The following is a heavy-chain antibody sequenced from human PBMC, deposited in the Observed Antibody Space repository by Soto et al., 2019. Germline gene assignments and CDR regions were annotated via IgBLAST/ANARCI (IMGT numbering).Heavy chain of an antibody. CDR1: GVTNSNSA. D-gene: IGHD5-12*01. CDR3: ARGGVDVVATSAFDS. Sequence: QVQLVQSGAEVKKPGSSVKVSCKASGVTNSNSAISWVRQAPGQGLEWMGGINPILGTADYGHKFQGRVTITADESTTTVYMQLGSLRFEDTALYYCARGGVDVVATSAFDSWGQGTLVNVSS. CDR2: INPILGTA. J-gene: IGHJ4*02. V-gene: IGHV1-69*01.